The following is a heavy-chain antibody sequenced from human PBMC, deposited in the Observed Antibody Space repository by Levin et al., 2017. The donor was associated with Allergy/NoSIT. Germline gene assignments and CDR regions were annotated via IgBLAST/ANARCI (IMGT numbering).Heavy chain of an antibody. CDR3: ARGRAVVATTEPKDCDY. CDR1: GGSFSGYY. V-gene: IGHV4-34*01. D-gene: IGHD5-12*01. J-gene: IGHJ4*02. Sequence: SQTLSLTCAVYGGSFSGYYWSWIRQPPGKGLEWIGEINHSGSTNYNPSLKSRVTISVDTSKNQFSLKLSSVTAADTAVYYCARGRAVVATTEPKDCDYWGQGTLVTVSS. CDR2: INHSGST.